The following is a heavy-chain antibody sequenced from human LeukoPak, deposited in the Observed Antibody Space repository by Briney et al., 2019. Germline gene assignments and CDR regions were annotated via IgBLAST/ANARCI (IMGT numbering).Heavy chain of an antibody. Sequence: SETLSLTCTVSGGSISSGDYYWSWIRQPPGKGLEWIGYIYYSGSTYYNPSLKSRVIISVDTSKNQFSLKLSSVTAADTAVYYCAREKRGSYCLDYWGQGTLVTVSS. V-gene: IGHV4-30-4*01. D-gene: IGHD1-26*01. J-gene: IGHJ4*02. CDR1: GGSISSGDYY. CDR3: AREKRGSYCLDY. CDR2: IYYSGST.